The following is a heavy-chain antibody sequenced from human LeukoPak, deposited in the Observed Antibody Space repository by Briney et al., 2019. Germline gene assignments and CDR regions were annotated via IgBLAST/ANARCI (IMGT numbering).Heavy chain of an antibody. CDR3: ARRRGWLPYDY. J-gene: IGHJ4*02. CDR2: INHSGST. Sequence: PSEALSLTCAVYGGSFTDYYWSWIRQPPGKGLEWIGEINHSGSTNYNPSLKSRVTISVDTSKNQFSLKLSSVTAADTAVYYCARRRGWLPYDYWGQGTLVTVSS. D-gene: IGHD5-24*01. CDR1: GGSFTDYY. V-gene: IGHV4-34*01.